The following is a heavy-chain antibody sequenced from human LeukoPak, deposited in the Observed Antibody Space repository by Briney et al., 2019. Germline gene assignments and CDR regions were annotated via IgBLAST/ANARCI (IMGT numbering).Heavy chain of an antibody. V-gene: IGHV1-18*01. D-gene: IGHD2-2*02. CDR2: ISAYNGNT. Sequence: ASVKVSCKASGYIFTSYGISWVRQAPGQGLEWMGWISAYNGNTNYAQKLQGRVTMTTDTSTSTAYMELRSLRSDDTAVYYCAREAIVVVPAAIGYYYYMDVWGKGTTVTVSS. CDR1: GYIFTSYG. J-gene: IGHJ6*03. CDR3: AREAIVVVPAAIGYYYYMDV.